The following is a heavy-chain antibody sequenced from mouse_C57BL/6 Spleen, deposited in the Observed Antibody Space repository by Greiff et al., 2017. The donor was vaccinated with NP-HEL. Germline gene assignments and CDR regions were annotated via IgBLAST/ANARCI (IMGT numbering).Heavy chain of an antibody. CDR3: AREGVTTVPLDY. CDR2: IYPGSGST. Sequence: QVQLQQPGAELVKPGASVKMSCKASGYTFTSYWITWVKQRPGQGLEWIGDIYPGSGSTNYNEKFKGKATLTVDTSSSTAYMQLSSLTSEDSAVYYCAREGVTTVPLDYWGQGTTLTVSS. J-gene: IGHJ2*01. D-gene: IGHD1-1*01. V-gene: IGHV1-55*01. CDR1: GYTFTSYW.